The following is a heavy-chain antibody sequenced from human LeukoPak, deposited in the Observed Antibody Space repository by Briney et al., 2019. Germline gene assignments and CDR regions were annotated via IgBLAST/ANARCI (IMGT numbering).Heavy chain of an antibody. CDR2: IWYDGSNK. V-gene: IGHV3-33*01. CDR1: GFTFSSYG. J-gene: IGHJ4*02. D-gene: IGHD6-13*01. Sequence: GGSLRLSCAASGFTFSSYGMHWIRQAPGKGLEWVAVIWYDGSNKYYADSVKGRFTISRDNSKNTLYLQMNSLRAEDTAVYYCARDERYSSSYDYWGQGTLVTVSS. CDR3: ARDERYSSSYDY.